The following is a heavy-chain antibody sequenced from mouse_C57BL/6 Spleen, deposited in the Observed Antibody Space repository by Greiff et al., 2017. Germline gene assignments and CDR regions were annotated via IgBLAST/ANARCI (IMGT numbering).Heavy chain of an antibody. CDR2: IDPSDSYT. CDR3: ARRGYGSSYYAMDY. V-gene: IGHV1-50*01. Sequence: QVQLQQPGAELVKPGASVKLSCKASGYTFTSYWMQWVKQRPGQGLEWIGKIDPSDSYTNYNQKFKGKATLTVDTSSSAAYMQLSSLTSEDSAVYYCARRGYGSSYYAMDYWGQGTSVTVSS. D-gene: IGHD1-1*01. J-gene: IGHJ4*01. CDR1: GYTFTSYW.